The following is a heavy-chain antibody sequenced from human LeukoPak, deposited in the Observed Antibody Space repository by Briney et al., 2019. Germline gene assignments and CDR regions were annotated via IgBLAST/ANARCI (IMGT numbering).Heavy chain of an antibody. J-gene: IGHJ3*01. CDR2: IYSGGST. D-gene: IGHD1-26*01. Sequence: SGGSLRLSCAASGFTVSSNYMSWVRQAPGKGLEWVSVIYSGGSTYYADSVKGRFTLSRDNSENTLYLQLNSLRAEDSGIYYCAKAFRIVGIGNPDDAFDVWGQGTVVTVS. CDR3: AKAFRIVGIGNPDDAFDV. V-gene: IGHV3-53*01. CDR1: GFTVSSNY.